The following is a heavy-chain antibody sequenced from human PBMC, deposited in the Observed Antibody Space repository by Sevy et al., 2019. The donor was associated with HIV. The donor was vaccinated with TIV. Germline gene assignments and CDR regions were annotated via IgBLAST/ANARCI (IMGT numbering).Heavy chain of an antibody. CDR1: EFTFRNYA. V-gene: IGHV3-23*01. D-gene: IGHD3-22*01. CDR3: AKDMIVVVGEALDV. J-gene: IGHJ3*01. Sequence: GGSLRLSCAASEFTFRNYAMNWVRQAPGKGLEWVSSISGSGGETYYADSVKGRFTISRDKSKNTLYLQMNSLRVEDTAVYYCAKDMIVVVGEALDVWCQGTMVTVSS. CDR2: ISGSGGET.